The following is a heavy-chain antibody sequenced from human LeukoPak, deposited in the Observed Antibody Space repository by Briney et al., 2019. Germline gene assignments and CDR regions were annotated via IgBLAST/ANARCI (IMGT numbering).Heavy chain of an antibody. Sequence: GGSLRLSCAASGFTVSSNYMSWVRQAPGKGPEWVSIIYSGGSTYYADSVKGRFTISRDNSKNTLYLQMNSLRAEDTAVYYCARVTIYSGSIRRGYMDVWGKGTTVTVSS. D-gene: IGHD1-26*01. J-gene: IGHJ6*03. CDR3: ARVTIYSGSIRRGYMDV. CDR2: IYSGGST. CDR1: GFTVSSNY. V-gene: IGHV3-53*01.